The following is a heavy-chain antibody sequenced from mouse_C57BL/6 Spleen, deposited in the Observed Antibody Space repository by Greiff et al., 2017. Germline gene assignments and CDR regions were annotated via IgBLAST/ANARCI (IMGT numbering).Heavy chain of an antibody. V-gene: IGHV1-19*01. CDR1: GYTFTDYY. J-gene: IGHJ4*01. D-gene: IGHD1-1*01. CDR2: INPYNGGT. CDR3: AREYYGSSYGGLYAMDY. Sequence: EVQLQQSGPVLVKPGASVKMSCKASGYTFTDYYMNWVKQSHGKSLEWIGVINPYNGGTSYNQKFKGKATLTVDKSSSTAYMELNSLTSEDSAVYYCAREYYGSSYGGLYAMDYWGQGTSVTVSS.